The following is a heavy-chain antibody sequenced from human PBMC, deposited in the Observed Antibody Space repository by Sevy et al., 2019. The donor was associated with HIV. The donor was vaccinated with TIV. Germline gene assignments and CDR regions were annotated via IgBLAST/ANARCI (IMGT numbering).Heavy chain of an antibody. J-gene: IGHJ6*03. Sequence: SETLSLTCTVSGGSISSSSYYWGWICQPPGKGLEWIGRIYYSGSTYYNPSLKSRVTISVDTSKNQFSLKLSSVTAADTAVYYCARTPGGSYYYYYYMDVWGKGTTVTVSS. D-gene: IGHD1-26*01. CDR3: ARTPGGSYYYYYYMDV. V-gene: IGHV4-39*01. CDR1: GGSISSSSYY. CDR2: IYYSGST.